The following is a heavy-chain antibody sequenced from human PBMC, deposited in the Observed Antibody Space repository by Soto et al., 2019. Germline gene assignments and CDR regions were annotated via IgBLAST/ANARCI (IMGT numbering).Heavy chain of an antibody. D-gene: IGHD2-2*01. Sequence: SVKVSCKASGGTFSSYAISWVRQAPRQGLEWMGGIIPIFGTANYAQKFQGRVTITADESTSTAYMELSSLRSEDTAVYYCAVATPTGIVVVPAAIHTAPFDIWGQGTMVTVSS. V-gene: IGHV1-69*13. CDR3: AVATPTGIVVVPAAIHTAPFDI. CDR1: GGTFSSYA. CDR2: IIPIFGTA. J-gene: IGHJ3*02.